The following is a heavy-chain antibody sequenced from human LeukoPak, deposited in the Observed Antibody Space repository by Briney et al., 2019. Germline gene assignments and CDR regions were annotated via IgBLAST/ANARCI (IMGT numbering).Heavy chain of an antibody. D-gene: IGHD2-21*01. CDR2: ISGYNGNT. J-gene: IGHJ4*02. CDR1: GYTFTSYD. Sequence: GASVKVSCKASGYTFTSYDISWVRQAPGQGLEWMGWISGYNGNTNSAQKFQGRVTMTTDTSTSTAYMELRSLRSDDTAVYYCARAYEGSISPLDYWGQGTLVTVSS. V-gene: IGHV1-18*01. CDR3: ARAYEGSISPLDY.